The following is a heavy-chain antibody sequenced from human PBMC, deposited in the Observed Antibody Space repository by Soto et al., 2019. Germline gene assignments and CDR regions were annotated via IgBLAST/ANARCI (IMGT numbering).Heavy chain of an antibody. J-gene: IGHJ4*02. CDR2: IYHSGTT. D-gene: IGHD3-22*01. Sequence: PSETLSLTCAVSGDSISSGYYWAWIRQPPGKGLEWIGSIYHSGTTYYNPSLKSRVTISVDTSKNQFSLKLSSVTAADTAVYYCARDYYDSSGYYDIFDYWGQGTLVTVSS. CDR3: ARDYYDSSGYYDIFDY. V-gene: IGHV4-38-2*02. CDR1: GDSISSGYY.